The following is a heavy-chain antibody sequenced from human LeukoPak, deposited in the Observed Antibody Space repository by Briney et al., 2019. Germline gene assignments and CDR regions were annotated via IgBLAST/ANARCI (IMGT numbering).Heavy chain of an antibody. CDR3: ARDYYDSSGYYYFDY. Sequence: GASVKVSCKASGGTFSSYAISWVRQAPGQGLEWMGGIIPIFGTANYAQKFQGRVTITADESTNTAYVELSSLRSEDTAVYYCARDYYDSSGYYYFDYWGQGTLVTVSS. V-gene: IGHV1-69*13. CDR2: IIPIFGTA. D-gene: IGHD3-22*01. J-gene: IGHJ4*02. CDR1: GGTFSSYA.